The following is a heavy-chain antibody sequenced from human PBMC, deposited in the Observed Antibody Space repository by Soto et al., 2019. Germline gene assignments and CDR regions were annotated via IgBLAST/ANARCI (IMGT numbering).Heavy chain of an antibody. J-gene: IGHJ2*01. V-gene: IGHV4-59*01. Sequence: QVQLQESGPGLVKPSETLSLTCTVSGGSISSYYWSWIRQPPGKGLEWIGYIYYRGSTNYNPSLKSRATLSVDTSQNHFPLRLSSVTAADTAMYYCARFNWYFDLWGRGTLVTVSS. CDR1: GGSISSYY. CDR2: IYYRGST. CDR3: ARFNWYFDL.